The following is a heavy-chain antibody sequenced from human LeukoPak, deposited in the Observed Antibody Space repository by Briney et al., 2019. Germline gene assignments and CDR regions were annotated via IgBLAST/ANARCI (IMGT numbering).Heavy chain of an antibody. J-gene: IGHJ4*02. CDR3: ARAKYSSTWSLDY. D-gene: IGHD2-2*01. Sequence: PGGSLRLSCATSGFTFNIYWMQWVRQVPGKGLVWVSRIDSNGGGATYADSVKGRFTTFRDNGNNTMYLQMNSLRAEDTAIYYCARAKYSSTWSLDYWGQGALVTVSS. V-gene: IGHV3-74*03. CDR2: IDSNGGGA. CDR1: GFTFNIYW.